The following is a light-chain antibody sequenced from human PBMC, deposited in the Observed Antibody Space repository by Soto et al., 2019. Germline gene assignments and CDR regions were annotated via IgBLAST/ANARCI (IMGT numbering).Light chain of an antibody. J-gene: IGKJ1*01. Sequence: DVVMTQSPLSLPVTLGQPASISCRSSQSLIHSDGSTYLNWFQQRPGQSPRRLTYEVSDRDSGVPDRFSGSGSGTDFTRKISRVEAEDVGVYYCMQGTHWPWTFGQGTKVEIK. CDR1: QSLIHSDGSTY. CDR3: MQGTHWPWT. V-gene: IGKV2-30*02. CDR2: EVS.